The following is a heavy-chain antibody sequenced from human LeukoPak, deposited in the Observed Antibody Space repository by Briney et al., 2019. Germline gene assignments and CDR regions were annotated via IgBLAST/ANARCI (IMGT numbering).Heavy chain of an antibody. V-gene: IGHV1-69*05. CDR3: ARDVHGDYGSGWFDP. Sequence: SVKVSCKTSGGTFNKSAISGVRQAPGQGREWVGGIMPLFGTAGYAQKFQGRVTITKDESTRTVYLELPSLTSAATAVYYCARDVHGDYGSGWFDPWGQGTLVSVSS. D-gene: IGHD4-17*01. J-gene: IGHJ5*02. CDR2: IMPLFGTA. CDR1: GGTFNKSA.